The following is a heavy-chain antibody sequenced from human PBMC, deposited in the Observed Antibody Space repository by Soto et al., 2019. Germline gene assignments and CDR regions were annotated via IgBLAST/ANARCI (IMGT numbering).Heavy chain of an antibody. CDR2: IYWDDDK. Sequence: QITLNESGPTLVKPTQTLTLTCTFSGFSLTTSGVGVGWIRQSPGKAPEWLALIYWDDDKRYSPSLKSRLTITKDTSKNQMVLTKANLDPADTATYYCAHRVLRTVFGLVTTTAIYFDFWGQGTPVAVSS. CDR3: AHRVLRTVFGLVTTTAIYFDF. CDR1: GFSLTTSGVG. D-gene: IGHD3-3*01. V-gene: IGHV2-5*02. J-gene: IGHJ4*02.